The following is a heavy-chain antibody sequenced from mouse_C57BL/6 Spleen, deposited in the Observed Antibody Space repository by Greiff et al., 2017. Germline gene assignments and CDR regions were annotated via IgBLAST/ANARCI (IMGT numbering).Heavy chain of an antibody. Sequence: EVKLVESGGGLVQPGGSLSLSCAASGFTFTDYYMSWVRQPPGKALEWLGFIRNKANGYTTEYSASVKGRFTISIDNSQSILYLQMHALRAEDSATYYCASPDGSSFYYAMDYWGQGTSVTVSS. CDR3: ASPDGSSFYYAMDY. V-gene: IGHV7-3*01. J-gene: IGHJ4*01. CDR1: GFTFTDYY. D-gene: IGHD1-1*01. CDR2: IRNKANGYTT.